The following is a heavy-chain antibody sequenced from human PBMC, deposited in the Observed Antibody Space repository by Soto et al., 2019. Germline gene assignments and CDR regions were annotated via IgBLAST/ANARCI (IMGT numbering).Heavy chain of an antibody. D-gene: IGHD2-21*02. CDR3: ARQRTTVVTQAYFDH. J-gene: IGHJ4*02. V-gene: IGHV4-39*01. CDR1: GESISSSSYY. CDR2: VYYSGRT. Sequence: PSETLSLTCIVSGESISSSSYYWGWIRQPPGKGLEWIGSVYYSGRTYYNPSFKRRVTISIDTSKNQFSLKRSSVTATDTAVYYCARQRTTVVTQAYFDHWGQGALVTVSP.